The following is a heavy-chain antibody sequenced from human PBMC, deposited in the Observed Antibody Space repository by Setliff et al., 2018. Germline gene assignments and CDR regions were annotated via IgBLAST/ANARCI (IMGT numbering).Heavy chain of an antibody. Sequence: GASVKVSCKASGYTFTTYGISWVRQAPGQGLKWMGGIIPIFDTANYAQKFQGRVTITADESTSTAYMELSSLRSEDTAVYYCASSRDYNFWSGYYSPLDYWGQGTLVTVSS. CDR3: ASSRDYNFWSGYYSPLDY. CDR2: IIPIFDTA. D-gene: IGHD3-3*01. J-gene: IGHJ4*02. V-gene: IGHV1-69*13. CDR1: GYTFTTYG.